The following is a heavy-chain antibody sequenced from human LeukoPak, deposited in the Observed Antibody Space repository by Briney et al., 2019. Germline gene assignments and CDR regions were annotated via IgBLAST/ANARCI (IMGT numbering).Heavy chain of an antibody. Sequence: PGRSLRLSCAASGFSVSSTYMTWVRQAPGKGLEWVSIFYRGGDRHYADSVQGRFTISRDNSKNTLSLQMNNLRVEDTAVYYCARGGGSENHYAPWFFDYWGQGALVTVSS. V-gene: IGHV3-53*01. D-gene: IGHD3-10*01. CDR3: ARGGGSENHYAPWFFDY. CDR1: GFSVSSTY. J-gene: IGHJ4*02. CDR2: FYRGGDR.